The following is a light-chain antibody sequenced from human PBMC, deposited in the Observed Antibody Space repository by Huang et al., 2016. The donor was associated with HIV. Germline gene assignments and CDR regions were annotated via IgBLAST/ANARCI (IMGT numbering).Light chain of an antibody. CDR2: GAS. J-gene: IGKJ3*01. CDR3: QRYDNWPKFT. V-gene: IGKV3-15*01. CDR1: QSVTSN. Sequence: EIVMTQSPATLSVSPGERATLSCRASQSVTSNLAWYQQKPGQAPRLLIYGASTRAHCIPPRFSGSGSGTEFTLTISSLQSEDFAVYYCQRYDNWPKFTFGHGTKVDIK.